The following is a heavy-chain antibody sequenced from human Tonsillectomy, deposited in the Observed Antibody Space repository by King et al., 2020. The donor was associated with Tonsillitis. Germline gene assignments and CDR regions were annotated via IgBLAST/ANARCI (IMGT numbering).Heavy chain of an antibody. CDR3: AKDQPSSSSGLRGEFDY. D-gene: IGHD6-6*01. CDR2: LSSGGGGA. Sequence: VQLVESGGGLVQPGGSLRLSCAASGFTFSSDAMSWVRQAPGKGLEWVSALSSGGGGAYYADSVKGRFTISRDNSKNTLYLQMNSLGADDTAVYYCAKDQPSSSSGLRGEFDYWGQGTLVTVSS. V-gene: IGHV3-23*04. CDR1: GFTFSSDA. J-gene: IGHJ4*02.